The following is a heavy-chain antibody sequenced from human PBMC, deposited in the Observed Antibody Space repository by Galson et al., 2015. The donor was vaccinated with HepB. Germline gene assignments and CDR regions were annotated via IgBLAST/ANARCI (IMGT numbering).Heavy chain of an antibody. J-gene: IGHJ6*02. CDR2: INPNSGGT. D-gene: IGHD2-2*01. Sequence: SVKVSCKASGSTFTGYYIHWVRQAPGQGLDWMGWINPNSGGTNYAQKFQGRVTMTGDTSISTAYMELSRLRSDDTAVYYCARDPVVLVPAVSLRGNKGLDVWGQGTTVTVS. CDR3: ARDPVVLVPAVSLRGNKGLDV. V-gene: IGHV1-2*02. CDR1: GSTFTGYY.